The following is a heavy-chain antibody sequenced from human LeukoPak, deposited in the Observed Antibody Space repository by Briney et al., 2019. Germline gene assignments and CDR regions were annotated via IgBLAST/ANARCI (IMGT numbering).Heavy chain of an antibody. J-gene: IGHJ4*02. CDR1: GFTFSSYA. V-gene: IGHV3-64D*09. CDR3: VKDSRGLWFGESYFDY. D-gene: IGHD3-10*01. CDR2: ISSNGGST. Sequence: PGGSLRLSCSASGFTFSSYAIHWVRQSPGKGLEYVSAISSNGGSTYYADSVKGRFTISRDNSKNTLYLQMSSLRAEDTAVYYCVKDSRGLWFGESYFDYWGQGTLVTVSS.